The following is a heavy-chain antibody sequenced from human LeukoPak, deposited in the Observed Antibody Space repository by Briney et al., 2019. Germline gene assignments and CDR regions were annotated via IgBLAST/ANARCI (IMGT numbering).Heavy chain of an antibody. CDR2: IYYSGST. CDR3: ARGLYDSSGYYYAANDAFDI. V-gene: IGHV4-34*01. Sequence: SETLSLTCAVYGGSFSGYYWSWIRQPPGKGLEWIGSIYYSGSTYYNPSLKSRVTISVDTSKNQFSLKLSSVTAADTAVYYRARGLYDSSGYYYAANDAFDIWGQGTMVTVSS. CDR1: GGSFSGYY. D-gene: IGHD3-22*01. J-gene: IGHJ3*02.